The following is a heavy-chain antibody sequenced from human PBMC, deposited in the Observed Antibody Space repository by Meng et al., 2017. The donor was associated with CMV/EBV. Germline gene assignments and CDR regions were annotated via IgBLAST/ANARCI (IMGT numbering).Heavy chain of an antibody. D-gene: IGHD2-15*01. CDR2: IYYSGST. CDR1: GGSNSSGNTY. Sequence: AADPVLVTPYQPLSLTFTVSGGSNSSGNTYWSWIRQPPGKGVEWIVYIYYSGSTYYTPSLKSRVTIAVDTSKNQFSLKLSSVTAADTAVYYCARVYCSGGSCYGNWFDPWGQGTLVTVSS. V-gene: IGHV4-30-4*08. J-gene: IGHJ5*02. CDR3: ARVYCSGGSCYGNWFDP.